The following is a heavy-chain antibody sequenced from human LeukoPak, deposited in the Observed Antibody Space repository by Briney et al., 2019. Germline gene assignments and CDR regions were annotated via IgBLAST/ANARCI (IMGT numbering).Heavy chain of an antibody. D-gene: IGHD1-7*01. CDR1: GYTLSELS. V-gene: IGHV1-24*01. Sequence: ASVKVSCKVSGYTLSELSMHWVRQAPGKGLEWMGGFDPEDGETIYTQKFQGRVTMAEDTSTDTAYMELSSLRSEDTAVYYCATVRNWNYESAFDIWGQGTMVTVSS. CDR3: ATVRNWNYESAFDI. CDR2: FDPEDGET. J-gene: IGHJ3*02.